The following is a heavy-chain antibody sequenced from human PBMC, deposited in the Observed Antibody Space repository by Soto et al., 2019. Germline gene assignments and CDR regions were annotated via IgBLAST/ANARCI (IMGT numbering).Heavy chain of an antibody. D-gene: IGHD3-3*01. CDR2: INHSGST. CDR1: GGSFSGYY. Sequence: PSETLSLTCAVYGGSFSGYYWSWIRQPPGKGLEWIGEINHSGSTNYNPSLKRRVTISVDTSKNQFSLKLSSVTAADTAVYYCARGLPGNYYLWSGYLYYFDYWGQGTLVTVSS. V-gene: IGHV4-34*01. J-gene: IGHJ4*02. CDR3: ARGLPGNYYLWSGYLYYFDY.